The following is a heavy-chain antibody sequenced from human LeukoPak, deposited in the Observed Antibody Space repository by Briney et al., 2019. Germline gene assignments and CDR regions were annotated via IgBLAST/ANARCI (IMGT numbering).Heavy chain of an antibody. J-gene: IGHJ4*02. D-gene: IGHD3-3*01. Sequence: GGSLRLSCAASGFTFSSYWMTWVRQAPGKGLEWVANIKKDGSEKYYVDSVKGRFTISRDNSKNTLYLQMNSLRAEDTAVYYCAKERFLESPFDYWGQGTLVTVSS. CDR1: GFTFSSYW. CDR2: IKKDGSEK. V-gene: IGHV3-7*01. CDR3: AKERFLESPFDY.